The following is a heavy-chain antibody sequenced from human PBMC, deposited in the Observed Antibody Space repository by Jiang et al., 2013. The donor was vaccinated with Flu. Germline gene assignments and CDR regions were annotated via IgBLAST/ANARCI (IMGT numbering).Heavy chain of an antibody. V-gene: IGHV5-51*01. J-gene: IGHJ5*02. Sequence: QMPGKGLEWMGIIYPGDSDTRYSPSFQGQVTISADKSISTAYLQWSSLKASDTAMYYCARRLHLSMVRDHPGGWFDPWGQGTLVTVSS. CDR2: IYPGDSDT. CDR3: ARRLHLSMVRDHPGGWFDP. D-gene: IGHD3-10*01.